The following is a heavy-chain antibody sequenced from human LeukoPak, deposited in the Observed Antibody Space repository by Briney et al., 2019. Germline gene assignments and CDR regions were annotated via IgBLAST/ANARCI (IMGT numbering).Heavy chain of an antibody. CDR3: ARDYYDSSGSSWFDP. D-gene: IGHD3-22*01. Sequence: PGGSLRLSCEASGFTFNTYSMNWARQAPGKGLEGVSSIDSSGGYMYYADSVKGRFTISRDNAKNSLYLQMNSLRAKDTALYYCARDYYDSSGSSWFDPWGQGTLVTVSS. V-gene: IGHV3-21*01. CDR2: IDSSGGYM. J-gene: IGHJ5*02. CDR1: GFTFNTYS.